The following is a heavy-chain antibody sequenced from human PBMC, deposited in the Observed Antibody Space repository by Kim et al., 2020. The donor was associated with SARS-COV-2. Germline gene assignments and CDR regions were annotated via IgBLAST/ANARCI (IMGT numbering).Heavy chain of an antibody. V-gene: IGHV4-39*01. J-gene: IGHJ4*02. CDR3: ARLEYSSSPDDY. D-gene: IGHD6-6*01. Sequence: YTHPSLRSRVTISGDTSKNQFSLKLSSVTAADTAVYYCARLEYSSSPDDYWGQGTLVTVSS.